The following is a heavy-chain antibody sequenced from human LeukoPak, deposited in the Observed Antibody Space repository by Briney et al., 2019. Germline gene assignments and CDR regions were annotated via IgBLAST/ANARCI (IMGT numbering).Heavy chain of an antibody. V-gene: IGHV3-33*08. Sequence: GGSLRLSCAASGFTFSSYAMSWVRQAPGKGLEWVAVIWYDGSNKYYADSVKGRFTISRDNSKNTLYLQMNSLRAEDTAVYYCARVARVSGNYYYYGMDVWGKGTTVTVSS. CDR2: IWYDGSNK. J-gene: IGHJ6*04. CDR3: ARVARVSGNYYYYGMDV. D-gene: IGHD6-13*01. CDR1: GFTFSSYA.